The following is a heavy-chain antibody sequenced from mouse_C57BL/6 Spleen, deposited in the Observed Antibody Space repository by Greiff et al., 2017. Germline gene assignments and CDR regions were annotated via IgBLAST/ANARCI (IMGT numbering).Heavy chain of an antibody. D-gene: IGHD1-1*01. J-gene: IGHJ2*01. Sequence: QVQLQQSGPELVKPGASVKISCKASGYAFSSSWMNWVKQRPGKGLEWIGRIYPGDGDTNYNGKFKGKATLTEDKSSSTAYMQLSSLTSEDSAVYCCASHYYCSSPSWGQGTTLTVSS. CDR1: GYAFSSSW. CDR2: IYPGDGDT. V-gene: IGHV1-82*01. CDR3: ASHYYCSSPS.